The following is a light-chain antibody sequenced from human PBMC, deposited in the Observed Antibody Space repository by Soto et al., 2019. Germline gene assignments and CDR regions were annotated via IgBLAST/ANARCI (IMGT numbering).Light chain of an antibody. CDR1: QSINSRS. CDR3: PQYVASPYT. J-gene: IGKJ2*01. Sequence: DIVLTQSPGTLSLSPGERATLSCGASQSINSRSLAWYQQKPGQAPRLLIYDASSRATGIPDRFSASGSGTDFTLTISSLEPEGFAVYYCPQYVASPYTFGQGTKVDIK. V-gene: IGKV3-20*01. CDR2: DAS.